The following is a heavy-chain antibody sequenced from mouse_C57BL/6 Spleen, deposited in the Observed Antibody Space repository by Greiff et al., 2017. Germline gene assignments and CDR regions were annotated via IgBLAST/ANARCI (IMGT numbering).Heavy chain of an antibody. Sequence: QVQLQQPGAELVMPGASVKLSCKASGYTFTSYWMHWVKQRPGQGLEWIGEIDPSDSYTNYTQKFTGKSTLTVDKSSSTAYMQLSSLTSEDSAVYDCARSVDSSGSWFAYWGQGTLVTVSA. J-gene: IGHJ3*01. CDR2: IDPSDSYT. D-gene: IGHD3-2*02. V-gene: IGHV1-69*01. CDR1: GYTFTSYW. CDR3: ARSVDSSGSWFAY.